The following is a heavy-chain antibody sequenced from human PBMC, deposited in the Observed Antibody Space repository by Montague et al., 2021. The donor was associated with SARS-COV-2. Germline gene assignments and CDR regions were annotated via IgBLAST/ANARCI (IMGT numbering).Heavy chain of an antibody. CDR1: GDSMSGYY. CDR3: AREGGTKSSHWWGAFDS. Sequence: SETLSLTCTVSGDSMSGYYWSWVRQAPGTGLEWIGYIFYSGSTSYNPSLNSRVTISIDTSKNQFSLKLTSVTAADTAVYFCAREGGTKSSHWWGAFDSWGHGTLVTVSS. D-gene: IGHD2-15*01. CDR2: IFYSGST. V-gene: IGHV4-59*01. J-gene: IGHJ5*01.